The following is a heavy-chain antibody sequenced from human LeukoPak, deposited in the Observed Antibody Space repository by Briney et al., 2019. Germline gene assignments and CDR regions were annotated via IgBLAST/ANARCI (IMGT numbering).Heavy chain of an antibody. CDR3: ARGPDSSSSNWFDP. V-gene: IGHV4-31*03. Sequence: PSETLSLTCTVSGGSISSGGYYWSWIRQHPGKGLEWIGYIYYSGSTYYNPSLKSRVTISEDTSKNQFSLKLSSVTAADTAVYYCARGPDSSSSNWFDPWGQGTLVTVSS. CDR2: IYYSGST. J-gene: IGHJ5*02. CDR1: GGSISSGGYY. D-gene: IGHD6-6*01.